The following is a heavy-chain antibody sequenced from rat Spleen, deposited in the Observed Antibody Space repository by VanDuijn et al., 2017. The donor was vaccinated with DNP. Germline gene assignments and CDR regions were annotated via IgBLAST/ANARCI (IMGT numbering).Heavy chain of an antibody. CDR3: ARDQLVLDY. Sequence: EVQLVESGGGLVQPGRSLKLSCAASGFTFSDYYMAWVRQAPTKGLEWVATILHDGSRTYFRDSVKGRFTISRDNAKSTLYLQMDSLRSEETATYYCARDQLVLDYWGQGVMVTVSS. V-gene: IGHV5S10*01. CDR2: ILHDGSRT. J-gene: IGHJ2*01. D-gene: IGHD5-1*01. CDR1: GFTFSDYY.